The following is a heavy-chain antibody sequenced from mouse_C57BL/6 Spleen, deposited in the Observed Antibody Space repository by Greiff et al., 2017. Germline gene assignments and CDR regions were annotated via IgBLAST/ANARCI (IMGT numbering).Heavy chain of an antibody. CDR3: ARGRDYGAY. V-gene: IGHV5-4*03. D-gene: IGHD1-1*02. CDR1: GFTFSSYA. CDR2: ISDGGSYT. Sequence: EVKLVESGGGLVKPGGSLKLSCAASGFTFSSYAMSWVRQTPEKRLEWVATISDGGSYTYYPDNVKGRFTISRDNAKNNLYLQMSHLKSEDTAMYYCARGRDYGAYWGQGTLVTVSA. J-gene: IGHJ3*01.